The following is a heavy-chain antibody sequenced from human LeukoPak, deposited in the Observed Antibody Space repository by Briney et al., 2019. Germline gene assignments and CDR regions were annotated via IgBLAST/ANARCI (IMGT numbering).Heavy chain of an antibody. CDR2: ISYDESNQ. D-gene: IGHD3-16*02. CDR1: GFTFSSYE. CDR3: AREGAIVGNAFDL. V-gene: IGHV3-30-3*01. J-gene: IGHJ3*01. Sequence: GGSLRLSCAASGFTFSSYEMNWVRQAPGKGLEWVAMISYDESNQYYVDSVKGRFTISRDNSKKSLYLQMNGLRPDDTALYYCAREGAIVGNAFDLWGLGTMVIVSS.